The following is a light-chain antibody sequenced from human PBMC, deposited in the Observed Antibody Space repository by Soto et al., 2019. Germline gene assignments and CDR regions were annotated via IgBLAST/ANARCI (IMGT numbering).Light chain of an antibody. CDR1: QSISRG. Sequence: DIQMTQSPSTLSSSVGERVTITCRASQSISRGLAWYQQKPGKAPNLLIYDASTLESGVPSRFSGSGSGTEFTLTISCLHPDEFATYDCQHYSSVWAFGQGTKVDIK. CDR2: DAS. CDR3: QHYSSVWA. J-gene: IGKJ1*01. V-gene: IGKV1-5*01.